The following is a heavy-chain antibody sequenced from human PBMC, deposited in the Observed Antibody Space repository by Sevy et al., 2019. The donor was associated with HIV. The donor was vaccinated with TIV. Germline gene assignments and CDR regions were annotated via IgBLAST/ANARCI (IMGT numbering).Heavy chain of an antibody. CDR3: ARHYYGGNSRWFDS. Sequence: SETLSLTCTVSGGSVSNYYWSWIRQPPGKGLEWIGYIYYSGTTDYNPSLKGRVIMSVDTSTNQFSLMLRSVTAADTAVYYYARHYYGGNSRWFDSWGQGNMVTVSS. D-gene: IGHD4-17*01. CDR1: GGSVSNYY. CDR2: IYYSGTT. J-gene: IGHJ5*01. V-gene: IGHV4-59*08.